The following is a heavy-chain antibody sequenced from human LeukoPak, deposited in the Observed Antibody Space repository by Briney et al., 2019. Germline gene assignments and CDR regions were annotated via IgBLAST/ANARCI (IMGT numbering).Heavy chain of an antibody. V-gene: IGHV3-23*01. Sequence: GGSLRLSCAVSGITLSNYGMSWVRQAPGKGLEWVAGISDSGGSTNYADSVKGRFTISRDNPKNTLYLQMNSLRAEDTAVYFCAKRGVVIRVILVGFHKEAYYFDSWGQGAPVTVSS. CDR1: GITLSNYG. CDR3: AKRGVVIRVILVGFHKEAYYFDS. J-gene: IGHJ4*02. D-gene: IGHD3-22*01. CDR2: ISDSGGST.